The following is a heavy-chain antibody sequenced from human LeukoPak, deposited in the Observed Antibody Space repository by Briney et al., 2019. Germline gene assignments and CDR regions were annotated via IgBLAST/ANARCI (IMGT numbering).Heavy chain of an antibody. CDR1: GGSISSGAYY. CDR2: IYYSGST. D-gene: IGHD2/OR15-2a*01. Sequence: SETLSLTCTVSGGSISSGAYYWSWIRQHPGKGLEWIGYIYYSGSTYYNPSLKSRVTISVDTSKNQFSLKLSSVTAADTAVYYCARGEYPEYYFDYWGQGTLVTVSS. J-gene: IGHJ4*02. V-gene: IGHV4-31*03. CDR3: ARGEYPEYYFDY.